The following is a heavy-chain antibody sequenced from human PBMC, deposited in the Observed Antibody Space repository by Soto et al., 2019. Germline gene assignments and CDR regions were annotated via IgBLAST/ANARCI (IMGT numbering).Heavy chain of an antibody. J-gene: IGHJ4*02. CDR3: ARVGAPGTTLDYYDY. V-gene: IGHV1-69*13. Sequence: SVKVSCKASGGTFSSYSISWVRQAPGQGLEWMGGIIPVFGSTNYAQNFKDRVSFSADESTGTAYVELRSLRSEDTAVYYCARVGAPGTTLDYYDYWAQGTPVTVSS. D-gene: IGHD1-1*01. CDR2: IIPVFGST. CDR1: GGTFSSYS.